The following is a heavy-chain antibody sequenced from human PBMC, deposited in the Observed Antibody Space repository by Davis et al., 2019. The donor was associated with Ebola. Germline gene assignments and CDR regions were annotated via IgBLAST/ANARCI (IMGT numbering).Heavy chain of an antibody. CDR1: GGSISSYY. CDR3: ARGLLGDV. CDR2: IYYSGST. J-gene: IGHJ6*02. Sequence: PGGSLRLSCTVSGGSISSYYWSWIRQPPGKGLEWIGYIYYSGSTNYNPSLKSRVTISVDTSKNQFSLKLSSVTAADTAVYYCARGLLGDVWGQGTTVTVSS. V-gene: IGHV4-59*01. D-gene: IGHD3-16*01.